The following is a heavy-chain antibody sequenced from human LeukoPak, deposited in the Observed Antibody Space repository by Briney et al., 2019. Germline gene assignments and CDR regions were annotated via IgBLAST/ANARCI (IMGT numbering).Heavy chain of an antibody. CDR2: ISRSGSYI. CDR3: ARDRDFGVGNWFDP. D-gene: IGHD3-3*01. J-gene: IGHJ5*02. CDR1: GSPFSDYS. V-gene: IGHV3-21*01. Sequence: GGSLRLSCAASGSPFSDYSLNWVCQAPGKGLEWVSSISRSGSYIYYADSVKGRFTISRDDAKKSLYLQMNGLRAEDTAVYYCARDRDFGVGNWFDPWGQGTLVTVSS.